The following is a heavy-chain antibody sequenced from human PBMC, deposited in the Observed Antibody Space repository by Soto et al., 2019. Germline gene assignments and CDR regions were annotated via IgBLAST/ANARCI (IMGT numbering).Heavy chain of an antibody. V-gene: IGHV4-39*01. CDR2: IYYSGST. J-gene: IGHJ1*01. D-gene: IGHD1-26*01. Sequence: PSETLSLTCTVSGGSISSSSYYWGWIRQPPGKGLEWIGSIYYSGSTYYNPSLKSRATISVDTSKNQFSLKLSSVTAADTAVYYCARHEYVGSYSEYFQHWGQGTLVTVSS. CDR1: GGSISSSSYY. CDR3: ARHEYVGSYSEYFQH.